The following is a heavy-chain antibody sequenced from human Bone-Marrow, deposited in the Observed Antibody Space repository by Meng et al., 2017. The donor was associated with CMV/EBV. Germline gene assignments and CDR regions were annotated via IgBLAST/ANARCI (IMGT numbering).Heavy chain of an antibody. CDR3: ARGITPFYYGTGTSETFDV. V-gene: IGHV3-23*01. CDR1: GFNFRFYA. D-gene: IGHD3-10*01. J-gene: IGHJ3*01. Sequence: GESLKISCAASGFNFRFYAMSWVRQAPGKGLDWVSLISGSGGRAQYADSVTGRFTISRDNSRKTLYLQLNCLRAEDTAVYYCARGITPFYYGTGTSETFDVWGQGTMVTVTS. CDR2: ISGSGGRA.